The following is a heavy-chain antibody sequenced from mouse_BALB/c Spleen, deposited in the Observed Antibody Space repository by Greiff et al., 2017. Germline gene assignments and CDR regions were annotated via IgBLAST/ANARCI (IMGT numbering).Heavy chain of an antibody. CDR1: GFTFSSFG. D-gene: IGHD1-1*01. Sequence: EVQLVESGGGLVQPGGSRKLSCAASGFTFSSFGMHWVRQAPEKGLEWVAYISSGSSTIYYADTVKGRFTISRDNPKNTLFLQMTSLRSEDTAMYYCARYSGLLRYAMDYWGQGTSVTVSS. CDR2: ISSGSSTI. V-gene: IGHV5-17*02. J-gene: IGHJ4*01. CDR3: ARYSGLLRYAMDY.